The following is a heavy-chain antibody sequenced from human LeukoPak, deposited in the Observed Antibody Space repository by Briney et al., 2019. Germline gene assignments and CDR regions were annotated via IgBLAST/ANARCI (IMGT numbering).Heavy chain of an antibody. D-gene: IGHD3-16*02. CDR1: GGSISSGGYY. J-gene: IGHJ4*02. V-gene: IGHV4-31*03. Sequence: SETLSLTCTVSGGSISSGGYYWSWIRQHPGKGLEWIGYIYYSGSTYYNPSLKSRVTISVDTSKNQFSLKLSSVTAADTAVYYCARGIGLSGDFDYWGQGTLVTVSS. CDR2: IYYSGST. CDR3: ARGIGLSGDFDY.